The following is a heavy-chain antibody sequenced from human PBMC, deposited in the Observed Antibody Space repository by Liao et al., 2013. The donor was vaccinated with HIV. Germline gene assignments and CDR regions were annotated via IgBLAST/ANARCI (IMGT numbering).Heavy chain of an antibody. Sequence: QVQLQESGPGLVKPSETLSLACTVSGDSITTYYWSWIRQPAGKGLEWIGRMYSSGSANYNPSLKSRVTISVDTAKRQVSLKVKSVSGADTAVYYCARVRRRDGYNFDLWGQGISVTVSS. D-gene: IGHD5-24*01. V-gene: IGHV4-4*07. CDR3: ARVRRRDGYNFDL. J-gene: IGHJ4*02. CDR1: GDSITTYY. CDR2: MYSSGSA.